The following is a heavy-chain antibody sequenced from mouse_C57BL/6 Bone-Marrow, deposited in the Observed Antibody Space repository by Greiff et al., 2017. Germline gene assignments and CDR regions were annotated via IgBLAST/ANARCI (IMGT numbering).Heavy chain of an antibody. Sequence: QVQLQQSGPGLVQPSQSLSITCTVSGFSLTSYGVHWVRQSPGKGLAWLGVIWRGGSTDYNAAFMSRLSITKDNSKSQVFFKMNSLKADDTAIYYCAKSYGSSYSFAYWGQGTLVTVSA. D-gene: IGHD1-1*01. V-gene: IGHV2-5*01. CDR2: IWRGGST. CDR1: GFSLTSYG. CDR3: AKSYGSSYSFAY. J-gene: IGHJ3*01.